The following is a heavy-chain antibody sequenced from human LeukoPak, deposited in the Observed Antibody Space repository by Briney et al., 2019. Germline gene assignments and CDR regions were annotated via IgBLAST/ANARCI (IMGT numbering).Heavy chain of an antibody. Sequence: PSETLSLTCTVSGGSISSTSYYWGWIRQPPEKGLEWIGSIYYSGSTYYNPSLKSRVTISVDTSKNHFSLKLSSVTAADTAVYYCARQAIPGTAQHLFDYWGQGTLVTVSS. V-gene: IGHV4-39*02. CDR3: ARQAIPGTAQHLFDY. CDR2: IYYSGST. D-gene: IGHD1-1*01. CDR1: GGSISSTSYY. J-gene: IGHJ4*02.